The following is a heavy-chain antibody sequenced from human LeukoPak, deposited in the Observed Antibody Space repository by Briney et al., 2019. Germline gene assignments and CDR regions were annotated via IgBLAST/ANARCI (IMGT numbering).Heavy chain of an antibody. CDR3: ARRVEGAFLTSKYLWLTMITNWFDP. J-gene: IGHJ5*02. CDR1: GGSFSGYY. V-gene: IGHV4-34*01. Sequence: KPSETLSLTCAVYGGSFSGYYWSWIRQPPGKGLEWIGSIYYSGSTYYNPSLKSRVTISVDTSKNQFSLKLSSVTAADTAVYYCARRVEGAFLTSKYLWLTMITNWFDPWGQGTLVTVSS. CDR2: IYYSGST. D-gene: IGHD3-22*01.